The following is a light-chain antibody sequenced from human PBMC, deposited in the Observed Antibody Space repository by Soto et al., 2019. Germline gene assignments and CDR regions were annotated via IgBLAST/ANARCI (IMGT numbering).Light chain of an antibody. CDR3: QQYDSYS. Sequence: DIQMTQSPSTLSASVGDRVTITCRASQSISSWLAWYQQKPGKAPKLLIYDASSLESGVPSRFSGSGSGTEFTLTISSLQPEDIATYYCQQYDSYSFGQGTKVDIK. CDR2: DAS. V-gene: IGKV1-5*01. CDR1: QSISSW. J-gene: IGKJ1*01.